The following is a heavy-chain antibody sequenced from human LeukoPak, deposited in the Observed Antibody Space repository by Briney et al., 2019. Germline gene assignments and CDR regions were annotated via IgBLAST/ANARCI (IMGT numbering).Heavy chain of an antibody. CDR2: ISGSGGST. J-gene: IGHJ4*02. CDR1: GFTFSSYA. V-gene: IGHV3-23*01. CDR3: AKYPYGYSSGWYVY. D-gene: IGHD6-19*01. Sequence: PGGSLRLSCAASGFTFSSYAMSWVRQAPGKGLEWVSAISGSGGSTYCADSVKGRFTISRDNSKNTLYLQMNSLRAEDTAVYYCAKYPYGYSSGWYVYWGQGTLVTVSS.